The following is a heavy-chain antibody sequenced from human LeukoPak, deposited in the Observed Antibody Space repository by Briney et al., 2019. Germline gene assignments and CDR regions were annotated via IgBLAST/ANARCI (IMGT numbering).Heavy chain of an antibody. CDR2: ITKEGSEK. V-gene: IGHV3-7*01. Sequence: GGSLRLSCAASVFTLCSFAMLCVRGAPGKGLECGAHITKEGSEKYYVDSVKGRFTISRDNAKNKLYLQMNSLRAEDTAVYYCAKEGDYYDSSGYYPIGYYIDVWGKGTTVTISS. D-gene: IGHD3-22*01. CDR3: AKEGDYYDSSGYYPIGYYIDV. CDR1: VFTLCSFA. J-gene: IGHJ6*03.